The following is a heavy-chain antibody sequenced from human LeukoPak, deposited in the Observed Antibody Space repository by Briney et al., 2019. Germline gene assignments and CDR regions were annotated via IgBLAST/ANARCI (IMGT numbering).Heavy chain of an antibody. J-gene: IGHJ4*02. D-gene: IGHD6-19*01. CDR3: ARVSGEQWLENDY. CDR1: GGSISSSSYY. Sequence: PSETLSLTCTVSGGSISSSSYYWSWIRQPPGKGLEWIGSIYYSGSTYYNPSLKSRVTISVDTSKNQFSLKLSSVTAADTAAYYCARVSGEQWLENDYWGQGTLVTVSS. CDR2: IYYSGST. V-gene: IGHV4-39*01.